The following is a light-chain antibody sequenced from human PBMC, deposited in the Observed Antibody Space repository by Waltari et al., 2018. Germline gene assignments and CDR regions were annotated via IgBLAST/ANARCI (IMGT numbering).Light chain of an antibody. CDR3: SSYTSSSLYV. CDR2: DVS. CDR1: TSDVGAYNY. Sequence: QSALTQPASVSGSPGQSITISFTGTTSDVGAYNYVSWYQQHPGKAPKLMIYDVSNRPSGVSNRFSGSKSGNTASLIISGLQAEDEADYYCSSYTSSSLYVFGRGTKVTVL. V-gene: IGLV2-14*03. J-gene: IGLJ1*01.